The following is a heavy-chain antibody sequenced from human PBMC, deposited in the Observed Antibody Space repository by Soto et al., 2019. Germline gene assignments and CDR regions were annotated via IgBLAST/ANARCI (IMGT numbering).Heavy chain of an antibody. CDR1: GFTFSSYA. D-gene: IGHD3-3*01. CDR2: ISYDGSNK. J-gene: IGHJ4*02. CDR3: ARDQDDFWSGYSSYYFDY. Sequence: GGSLRLSCAASGFTFSSYAMHWVRQAPGKGLEWVAVISYDGSNKYYADSVKGRFTISRDNSKNTLYLQMNSLRAEDTAVYYCARDQDDFWSGYSSYYFDYWGQGTLVTVSS. V-gene: IGHV3-30-3*01.